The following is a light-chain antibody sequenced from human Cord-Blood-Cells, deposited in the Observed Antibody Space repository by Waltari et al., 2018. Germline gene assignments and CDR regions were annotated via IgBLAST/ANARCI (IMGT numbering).Light chain of an antibody. Sequence: QSALTQPRSVSGSPGQSVTISCTGPSSDVGGYNYVPWYQQHPGKAPKLMIYDVSKRPSGVPDRFSGSKSGNTASLTISGLQAEDEADYYCCSYAGSYTFVVFGGGTKLTVL. CDR3: CSYAGSYTFVV. CDR1: SSDVGGYNY. J-gene: IGLJ2*01. V-gene: IGLV2-11*01. CDR2: DVS.